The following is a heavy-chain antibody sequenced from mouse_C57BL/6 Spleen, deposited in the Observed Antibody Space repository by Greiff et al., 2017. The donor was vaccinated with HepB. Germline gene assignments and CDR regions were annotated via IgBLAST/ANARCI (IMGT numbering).Heavy chain of an antibody. D-gene: IGHD1-2*01. Sequence: LVESGAELVKPGASVKISCKASGYAFSSYWMNWVKQRPGKGLEWIGQIYPGDGDTNYNGKFKGKATLTADKSSSTAYMQLSSLTSEDSAVYVCAREGNYYGSHFDYWGQGTTLTVSS. CDR3: AREGNYYGSHFDY. J-gene: IGHJ2*01. CDR2: IYPGDGDT. CDR1: GYAFSSYW. V-gene: IGHV1-80*01.